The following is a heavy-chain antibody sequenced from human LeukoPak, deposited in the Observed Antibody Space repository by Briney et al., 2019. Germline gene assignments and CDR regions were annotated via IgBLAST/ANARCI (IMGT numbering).Heavy chain of an antibody. V-gene: IGHV4-61*02. D-gene: IGHD2-2*01. J-gene: IGHJ4*02. Sequence: SQTLSLTCTVSGGSISSGSYYWSWIRQPAGKGLEWIGRIYTSGSTNYNPSLKSRVTMSVDTSKNQFSLKLSSVTAADTAVYYCARDSCSSTSCYHDYWGQGTLVTVSS. CDR3: ARDSCSSTSCYHDY. CDR2: IYTSGST. CDR1: GGSISSGSYY.